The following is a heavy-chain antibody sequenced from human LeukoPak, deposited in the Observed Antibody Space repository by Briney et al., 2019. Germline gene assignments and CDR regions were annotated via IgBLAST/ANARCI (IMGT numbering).Heavy chain of an antibody. CDR3: ARNFYYGSGYGMDV. Sequence: GGSLRLSCAASGFTFSSYGMHWVRQAPGKGLEWVAVIWYDGSNKYYADFVKGRFTISRDNSKNTLYLQMNSLRAEDTAVYYCARNFYYGSGYGMDVWGKGTTVTVSS. CDR1: GFTFSSYG. J-gene: IGHJ6*04. V-gene: IGHV3-33*01. CDR2: IWYDGSNK. D-gene: IGHD3-10*01.